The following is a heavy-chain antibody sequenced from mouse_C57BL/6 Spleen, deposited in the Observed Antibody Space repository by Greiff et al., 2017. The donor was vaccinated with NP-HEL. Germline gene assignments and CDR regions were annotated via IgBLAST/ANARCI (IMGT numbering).Heavy chain of an antibody. CDR2: ISYDGSN. Sequence: EVKLQESGPGLVKPSQSLSLTCSVTGYSITSGYYWNWIRQFPGNKLEWMGYISYDGSNNYNPSLKNRISITRDTSKNQFFLKLNSVTTEDTATYYCARDGEVTLYYYAMDYWGQGTSVTVSS. CDR1: GYSITSGYY. J-gene: IGHJ4*01. V-gene: IGHV3-6*01. D-gene: IGHD2-2*01. CDR3: ARDGEVTLYYYAMDY.